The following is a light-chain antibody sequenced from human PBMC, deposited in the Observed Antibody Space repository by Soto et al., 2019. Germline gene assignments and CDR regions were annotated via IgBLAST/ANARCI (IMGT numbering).Light chain of an antibody. Sequence: IVVKQSPCTLSLSPGERATLSCRASQSVSSYLLWYQQKPGQTPRLLIYDASNRATGIPARFSGSGSETDFTLTISSLEPEDFAVYYCQHRMNWPLPFCQGTLLAIK. CDR3: QHRMNWPLP. V-gene: IGKV3-11*01. CDR2: DAS. J-gene: IGKJ5*01. CDR1: QSVSSY.